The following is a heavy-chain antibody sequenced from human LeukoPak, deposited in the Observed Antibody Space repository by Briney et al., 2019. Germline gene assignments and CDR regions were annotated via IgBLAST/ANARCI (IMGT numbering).Heavy chain of an antibody. D-gene: IGHD2-2*01. V-gene: IGHV3-33*01. CDR3: ARGEYQLTDFDY. CDR1: GFTFSSYG. J-gene: IGHJ4*02. CDR2: IWYDGSNK. Sequence: PGGSLRLSCAASGFTFSSYGMHWVRQAPGKGLEWVAVIWYDGSNKYYADSVKGRFTISRDNSKNTLYLQMNSLRAEDTAGYYCARGEYQLTDFDYWGQGTLVTVSS.